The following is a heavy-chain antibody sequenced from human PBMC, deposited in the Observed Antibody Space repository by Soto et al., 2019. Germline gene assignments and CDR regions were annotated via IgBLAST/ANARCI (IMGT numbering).Heavy chain of an antibody. CDR2: INAGNGNT. CDR1: GYTFTSYA. V-gene: IGHV1-3*01. J-gene: IGHJ4*02. CDR3: AKSATIPAAIAY. D-gene: IGHD2-2*02. Sequence: ASGKVSCKASGYTFTSYAMHWVRQAPGQRLEWMGWINAGNGNTKYSQKFQGRVTITRDTSASTAYMELSSLRFEDTAVYYCAKSATIPAAIAYWGQGTLVTVSS.